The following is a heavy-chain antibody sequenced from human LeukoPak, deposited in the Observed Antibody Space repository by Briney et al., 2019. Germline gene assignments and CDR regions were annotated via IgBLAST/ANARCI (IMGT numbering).Heavy chain of an antibody. CDR2: IYTSGST. D-gene: IGHD3-10*01. Sequence: PSETLSLTCTVSGGSISSYYWSWIRQPAGKGLEWIGRIYTSGSTNYNPSLKSRVTMSVDTSKNQFSLKLSSVTAADTAVYYCARADYYGSGSYLARNWFDPWGQGTLVTVSS. V-gene: IGHV4-4*07. CDR1: GGSISSYY. CDR3: ARADYYGSGSYLARNWFDP. J-gene: IGHJ5*02.